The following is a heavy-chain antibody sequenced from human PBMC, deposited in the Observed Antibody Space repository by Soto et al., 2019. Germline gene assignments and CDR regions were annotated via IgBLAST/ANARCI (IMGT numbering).Heavy chain of an antibody. CDR3: ARDLLYSSRSTVRFDI. V-gene: IGHV1-18*01. D-gene: IGHD6-13*01. CDR2: INTYNGHT. Sequence: QVQLVQSGTEVKKPGASVKVSCKASGYTFTNYGISWVRQAPGQGLEWLAWINTYNGHTNYAQKLQGRVTLTTDTSTSTAYMELRSLRSDDTAVYSCARDLLYSSRSTVRFDIWGQGTMVTVSS. J-gene: IGHJ3*02. CDR1: GYTFTNYG.